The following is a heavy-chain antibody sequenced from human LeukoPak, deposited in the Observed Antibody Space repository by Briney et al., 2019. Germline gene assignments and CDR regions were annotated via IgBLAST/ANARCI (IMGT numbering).Heavy chain of an antibody. D-gene: IGHD5-18*01. CDR1: GFTFSIYG. Sequence: GGSLRLSCVASGFTFSIYGMTWVRQAPGKGLEWVSIISGSGGSTFYADSVKGRFTISRDNSKNTLYLQMNSLRAEDTAVYYCAKVHMRERGYSYVPYYYYMDVWGKGTTVTVSS. CDR2: ISGSGGST. J-gene: IGHJ6*03. CDR3: AKVHMRERGYSYVPYYYYMDV. V-gene: IGHV3-23*01.